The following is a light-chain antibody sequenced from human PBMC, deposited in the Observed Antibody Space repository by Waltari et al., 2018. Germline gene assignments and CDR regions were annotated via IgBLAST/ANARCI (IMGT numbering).Light chain of an antibody. J-gene: IGKJ1*01. CDR2: LAS. V-gene: IGKV2-28*01. CDR1: QSLLNSNGYNY. CDR3: MQALQTQM. Sequence: DFVLTQSPLSLPVTPGEPASISCRSSQSLLNSNGYNYLDWYLQKPGQSPQLLIYLASNQASGVPDRFSGSGSGTDFTLKISRVEAEDVGVYYCMQALQTQMFGQGTKVEIK.